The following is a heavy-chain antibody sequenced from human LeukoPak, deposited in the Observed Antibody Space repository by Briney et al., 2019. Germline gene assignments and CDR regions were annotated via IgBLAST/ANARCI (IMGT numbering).Heavy chain of an antibody. J-gene: IGHJ4*02. CDR3: ASSDYGDYVFNY. V-gene: IGHV1-2*02. CDR2: INPNSGGT. D-gene: IGHD4-17*01. Sequence: ASVKVSCRASGYTFTGYYMHWVQQAPGQGLEWMGWINPNSGGTNYAQKFQGRVTMTRDTSISTAYMELSRLRSDDTAVYYCASSDYGDYVFNYWGQRTLVTVSS. CDR1: GYTFTGYY.